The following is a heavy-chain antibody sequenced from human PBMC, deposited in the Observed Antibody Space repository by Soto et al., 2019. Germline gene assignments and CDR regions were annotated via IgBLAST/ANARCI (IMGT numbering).Heavy chain of an antibody. V-gene: IGHV1-18*04. J-gene: IGHJ4*02. CDR2: ISAYNGNT. CDR3: ARDPGSGWQPYYFDY. D-gene: IGHD6-19*01. Sequence: ASVKVSCKASGYTFTSYGISWVRQAPGQGLEWMGWISAYNGNTNYAQKLQGRVTMTTDTSTSTAYMELRSLRSDDTAVYYCARDPGSGWQPYYFDYWGRGTLVTVSS. CDR1: GYTFTSYG.